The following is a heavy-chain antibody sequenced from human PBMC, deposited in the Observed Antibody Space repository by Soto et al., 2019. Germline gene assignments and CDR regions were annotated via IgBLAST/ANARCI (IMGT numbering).Heavy chain of an antibody. CDR2: ISYDGSNK. CDR3: AKDVYVVVPAAIPDTGYYYYGMDV. D-gene: IGHD2-2*02. Sequence: QVQLVESGGGVVQPGRSLRLSCAASGFTFSSYGMHWVRQAPGKGLEWVAVISYDGSNKYYADSVKGRFTISRDNSKNTLYLKMNSLRAEDTAVYYCAKDVYVVVPAAIPDTGYYYYGMDVWGQGTTVTVSS. CDR1: GFTFSSYG. J-gene: IGHJ6*02. V-gene: IGHV3-30*18.